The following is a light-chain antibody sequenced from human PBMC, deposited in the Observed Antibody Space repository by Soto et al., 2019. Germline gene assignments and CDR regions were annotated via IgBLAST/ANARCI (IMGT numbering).Light chain of an antibody. CDR1: QDVGIN. CDR2: GAS. CDR3: HQYNYWPGT. Sequence: LMTQSPAILSVSPGERVTLSCRASQDVGINLAWYQQKPGHAPRLVVYGASTRATAFPARFSGSGSGTEFTLTISSLQSEDLAVHYCHQYNYWPGTFGQGTKLEIK. V-gene: IGKV3-15*01. J-gene: IGKJ2*01.